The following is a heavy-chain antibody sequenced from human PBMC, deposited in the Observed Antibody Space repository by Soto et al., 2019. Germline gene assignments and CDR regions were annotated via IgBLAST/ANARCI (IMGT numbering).Heavy chain of an antibody. V-gene: IGHV3-30*18. CDR1: GFTFSTFA. Sequence: QVQLVESGGGVVQPGRSLRLSCAASGFTFSTFAMHWVRQAPGKGLEWVAVISYDGSNQYYAESLKGRFTIARDNSKNTLSLKMSSMRAEDTAVYYCAKDNAGYSSGSSFFDYWGQGTLVTVSS. D-gene: IGHD6-25*01. CDR3: AKDNAGYSSGSSFFDY. J-gene: IGHJ4*02. CDR2: ISYDGSNQ.